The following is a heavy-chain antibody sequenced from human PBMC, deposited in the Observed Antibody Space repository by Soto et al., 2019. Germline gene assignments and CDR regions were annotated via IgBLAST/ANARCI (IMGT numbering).Heavy chain of an antibody. Sequence: SQTLSLTCGISGDSDSSNSAAWNWLRQSPSRGLEWLGRTYYRSKWYNDYAVSVESRITINPDTSKNHFSLQLNFVTPEDTAVYFCARGEQYSGRIFDYWGQGTLVTVSS. V-gene: IGHV6-1*01. CDR2: TYYRSKWYN. J-gene: IGHJ4*02. D-gene: IGHD1-26*01. CDR3: ARGEQYSGRIFDY. CDR1: GDSDSSNSAA.